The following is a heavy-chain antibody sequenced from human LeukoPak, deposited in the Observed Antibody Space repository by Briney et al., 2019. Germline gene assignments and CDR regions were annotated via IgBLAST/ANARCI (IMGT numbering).Heavy chain of an antibody. Sequence: ASVKVSCKVSGYTLTELSMHWVRQAPGKGLEWMGSFDPENGETLHAQEFQGRVTLTEDTSAYTAYMELISLRSEDTALYYCTRSAVVLPYYFDYWGQGTLVTVSS. D-gene: IGHD3-22*01. CDR1: GYTLTELS. V-gene: IGHV1-24*01. CDR3: TRSAVVLPYYFDY. J-gene: IGHJ4*02. CDR2: FDPENGET.